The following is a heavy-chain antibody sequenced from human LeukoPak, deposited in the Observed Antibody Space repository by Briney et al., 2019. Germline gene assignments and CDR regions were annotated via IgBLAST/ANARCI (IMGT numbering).Heavy chain of an antibody. Sequence: SETLSLTCAVFGGSFSGYYWSWIRQPPGKGLEWIGYIYYSGSTNYNPSLKSRVTISVDTSKNQFSLKLSSVTAADTAVYYCARARDYYDRSGYYSGAFDIWGQGTMVTVSS. CDR1: GGSFSGYY. J-gene: IGHJ3*02. CDR3: ARARDYYDRSGYYSGAFDI. V-gene: IGHV4-59*01. CDR2: IYYSGST. D-gene: IGHD3-22*01.